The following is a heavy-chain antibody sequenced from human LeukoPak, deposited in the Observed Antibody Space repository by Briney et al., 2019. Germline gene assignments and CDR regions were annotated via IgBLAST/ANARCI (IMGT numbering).Heavy chain of an antibody. CDR1: VGSMSSYY. J-gene: IGHJ4*02. D-gene: IGHD6-13*01. CDR3: ARDRGYSSSYVGY. CDR2: IYTSGST. Sequence: SETLSLTCTVSVGSMSSYYWSWIRQPAGKGLEWIGRIYTSGSTNYNPPLKNRVTMSVDTSKNQFSLKVSSVTAADTAVYYCARDRGYSSSYVGYWGQGTLVTVSS. V-gene: IGHV4-4*07.